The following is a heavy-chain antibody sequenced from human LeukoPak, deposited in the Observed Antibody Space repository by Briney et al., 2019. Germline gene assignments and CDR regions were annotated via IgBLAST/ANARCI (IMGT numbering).Heavy chain of an antibody. CDR1: GYTFTGYY. J-gene: IGHJ4*02. Sequence: ASVKVSCKASGYTFTGYYIHWVRQAPGQGLEWMGWINPNSGGTNFAQKFQGRVTMTRDTSISTAYMELSRLRSDDTAVYYCYNSGSYQDYWGQGTLVTVAS. D-gene: IGHD1-26*01. CDR2: INPNSGGT. CDR3: YNSGSYQDY. V-gene: IGHV1-2*02.